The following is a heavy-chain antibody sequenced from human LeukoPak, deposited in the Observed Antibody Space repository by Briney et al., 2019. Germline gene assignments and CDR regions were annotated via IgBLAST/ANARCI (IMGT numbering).Heavy chain of an antibody. Sequence: ASVKVSCKASGYTFTGYYMHWVRQAPGQGLEWMGRINPNSGGTNYAQKSQGRVTMTRDTSISTAYMELSRLRSDDTAVYYCASHTYYYDSSGYSKRGPFDYWGQGTLVTVSS. D-gene: IGHD3-22*01. CDR3: ASHTYYYDSSGYSKRGPFDY. J-gene: IGHJ4*02. CDR1: GYTFTGYY. V-gene: IGHV1-2*06. CDR2: INPNSGGT.